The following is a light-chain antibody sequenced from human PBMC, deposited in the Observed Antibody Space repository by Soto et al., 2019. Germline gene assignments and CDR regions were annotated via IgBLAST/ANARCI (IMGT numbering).Light chain of an antibody. CDR2: TDN. J-gene: IGLJ2*01. V-gene: IGLV1-44*01. CDR1: SSNIGSYT. CDR3: ASWEDTLNGPL. Sequence: QSVLAQPPSASGTPGQRVTISCSGSSSNIGSYTVNWYQQLPGAAPRLLIHTDNQRPSGVPDRFSGSKSGTSASLAISGLQSEDEADYYCASWEDTLNGPLFGGGTKVTVL.